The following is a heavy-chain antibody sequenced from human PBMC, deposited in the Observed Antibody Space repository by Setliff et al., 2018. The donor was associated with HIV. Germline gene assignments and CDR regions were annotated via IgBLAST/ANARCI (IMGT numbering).Heavy chain of an antibody. CDR1: GYSISSGYY. D-gene: IGHD2-2*01. CDR2: IYHNGIT. J-gene: IGHJ4*02. Sequence: SETLSLTCGVSGYSISSGYYWGWIRQPPGKGLEWIGSIYHNGITYYNPSLKSRVTISRDNSKSTVYLQMNSVTPEDSAMYYCAKFRYAIKSTYYFDSWGQGTLVTVSS. CDR3: AKFRYAIKSTYYFDS. V-gene: IGHV4-38-2*01.